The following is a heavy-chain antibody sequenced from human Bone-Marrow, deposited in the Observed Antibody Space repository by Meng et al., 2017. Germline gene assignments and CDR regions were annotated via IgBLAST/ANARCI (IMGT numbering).Heavy chain of an antibody. D-gene: IGHD4-17*01. CDR1: GGSISSDNYP. CDR2: IYHSGTA. CDR3: ARDRGGYGDISY. Sequence: QLQLQESGSGLVKPSQTLSLTCAVSGGSISSDNYPWSWIRQPPGKGLESIGYIYHSGTAYYNPSLESRVTISVDRSKNQFSLNLSSVTAADTAVYYCARDRGGYGDISYWGQGTLVTVSS. J-gene: IGHJ4*02. V-gene: IGHV4-30-2*01.